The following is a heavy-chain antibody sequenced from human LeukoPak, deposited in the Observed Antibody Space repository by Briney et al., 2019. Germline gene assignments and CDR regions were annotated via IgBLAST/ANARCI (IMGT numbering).Heavy chain of an antibody. CDR1: GGSFSGYY. CDR2: INHSGST. CDR3: TRGQDH. J-gene: IGHJ4*02. Sequence: SETLSLTCAVYGGSFSGYYWSWIRQPTGKGLEWIGEINHSGSTNYNPSLKSRVTISIDTSKNQFSLKLNSVTAADTAVYYCTRGQDHWGQGTLVTVSS. V-gene: IGHV4-34*01.